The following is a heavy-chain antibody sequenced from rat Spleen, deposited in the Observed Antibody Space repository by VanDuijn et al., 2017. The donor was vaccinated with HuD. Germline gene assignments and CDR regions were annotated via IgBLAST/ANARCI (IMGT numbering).Heavy chain of an antibody. Sequence: QVQLKESGPGLVQPSQTLSLTCTVSGFSLTSYDIHWVRQPPGKGLEWMGVIWGYVNTHYNPALKTRLSISRDTSKSQVFLKMNSLQTKDTGTYYCARGRYTTDYYYPNWFAYWGPGTLVTVSS. CDR3: ARGRYTTDYYYPNWFAY. CDR1: GFSLTSYD. V-gene: IGHV2-13*01. J-gene: IGHJ3*01. D-gene: IGHD1-6*01. CDR2: IWGYVNT.